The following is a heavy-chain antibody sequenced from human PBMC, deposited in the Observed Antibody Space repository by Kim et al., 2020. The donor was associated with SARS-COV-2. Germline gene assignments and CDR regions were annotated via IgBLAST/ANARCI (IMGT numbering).Heavy chain of an antibody. CDR2: ISWNSGSI. J-gene: IGHJ5*02. V-gene: IGHV3-9*01. Sequence: GGSLRLSCAASGFTFGDYAIHWVRQAPGKGLEWVSGISWNSGSIGYADSVKGRFTISRDNAKNSLYLQMNSLRAEDTALYYCAKPRAPYSSRAPTWFDPWGQGTLVTVSS. CDR1: GFTFGDYA. D-gene: IGHD6-13*01. CDR3: AKPRAPYSSRAPTWFDP.